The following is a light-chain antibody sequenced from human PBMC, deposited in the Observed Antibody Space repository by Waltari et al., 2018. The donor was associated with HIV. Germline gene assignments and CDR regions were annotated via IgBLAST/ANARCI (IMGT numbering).Light chain of an antibody. CDR1: QNIGTG. Sequence: DIHMTQSPPTLTGSVGERVTVSCTASQNIGTGLAWYQQRPGKAPTFIVYETSTSVSVVSSRFSGSGSGTHFTLPIASLHPDDFAIYFCQQYETCCSFGRVTMLEV. V-gene: IGKV1-5*03. J-gene: IGKJ2*01. CDR2: ETS. CDR3: QQYETCCS.